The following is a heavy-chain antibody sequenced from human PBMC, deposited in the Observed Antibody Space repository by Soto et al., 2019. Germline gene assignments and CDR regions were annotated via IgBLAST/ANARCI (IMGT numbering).Heavy chain of an antibody. V-gene: IGHV4-34*01. Sequence: SETLSLTCAVYGGSFSGYYWSWVRQPPGKGLEWIGEITHSGGISYNPSLKSRVIMSLDTSKNQFSLRLNSVSDADTAVYYCARLFAGATGNWYFDLWGRGTLVTVSS. D-gene: IGHD1-1*01. CDR1: GGSFSGYY. CDR3: ARLFAGATGNWYFDL. CDR2: ITHSGGI. J-gene: IGHJ2*01.